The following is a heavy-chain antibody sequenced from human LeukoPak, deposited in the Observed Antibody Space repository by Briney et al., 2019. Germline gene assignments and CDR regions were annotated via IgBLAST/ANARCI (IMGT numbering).Heavy chain of an antibody. CDR2: IYPGDSDT. Sequence: GDSLKISCKGSGYSFTNYWIGWVRQMPGKGLEWMGIIYPGDSDTRYSPSFQGQVTISADKSTGTAYLQWSSLKASDTAMYYCARRWLQLDSYFDYWGQGTLVTVSS. V-gene: IGHV5-51*01. CDR1: GYSFTNYW. D-gene: IGHD5-24*01. CDR3: ARRWLQLDSYFDY. J-gene: IGHJ4*02.